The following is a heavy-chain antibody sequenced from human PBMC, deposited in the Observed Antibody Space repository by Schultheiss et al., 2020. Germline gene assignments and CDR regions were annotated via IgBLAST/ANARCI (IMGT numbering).Heavy chain of an antibody. J-gene: IGHJ4*02. CDR2: INHSGST. CDR3: ARLSGTYGSDCDY. CDR1: GGSISSSSYY. Sequence: SETLSLTCTVSGGSISSSSYYWGWIRQPPGKGLEWIGEINHSGSTTYNPSLKSRVTISVDTSKNQFSLKLSSVTAADTAVYYCARLSGTYGSDCDYWGQGTLVTVSS. D-gene: IGHD1-26*01. V-gene: IGHV4-39*01.